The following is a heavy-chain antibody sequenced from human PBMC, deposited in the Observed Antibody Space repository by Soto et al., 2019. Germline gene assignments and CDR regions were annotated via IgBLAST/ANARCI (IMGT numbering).Heavy chain of an antibody. CDR1: GGTFSSYA. D-gene: IGHD5-18*01. V-gene: IGHV1-69*01. J-gene: IGHJ5*02. CDR3: ARGHTAMVYNWFDP. Sequence: SVKVYCKASGGTFSSYAISWVRQAPGQGLEWMGGIIPIFGTANYAQKFQGRVTITADESTSTAYMELSSLRSEDTAVYYCARGHTAMVYNWFDPWGQGTLVTVSS. CDR2: IIPIFGTA.